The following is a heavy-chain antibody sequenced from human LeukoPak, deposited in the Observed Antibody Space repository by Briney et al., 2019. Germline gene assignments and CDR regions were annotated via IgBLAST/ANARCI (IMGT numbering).Heavy chain of an antibody. CDR1: GYTFTDYY. J-gene: IGHJ3*02. D-gene: IGHD2-2*01. V-gene: IGHV1-69-2*01. CDR2: VDPEDGET. Sequence: ASVKVSCKVSGYTFTDYYMHWVQQAPGKGPEWMGLVDPEDGETIYAEKFQGRVTITADTSTDTAYMELSSLRSEDTAVYYCAGTSGDAFDIWGQGTMVTVSS. CDR3: AGTSGDAFDI.